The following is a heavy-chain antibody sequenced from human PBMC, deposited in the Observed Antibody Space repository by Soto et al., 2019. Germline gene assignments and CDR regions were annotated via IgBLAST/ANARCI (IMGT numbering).Heavy chain of an antibody. CDR2: VRGNGDPP. D-gene: IGHD5-12*01. V-gene: IGHV3-64D*06. CDR1: GFTFSIYA. J-gene: IGHJ4*02. Sequence: PAWSLRLSCAASGFTFSIYAMDWVRQAPGKGLEYVSGVRGNGDPPFYAASVKGRFTIPRDNSKNTLYLQMSGLSADATAVYYCGKRRGGYNFDFVDWGQGALVTVSS. CDR3: GKRRGGYNFDFVD.